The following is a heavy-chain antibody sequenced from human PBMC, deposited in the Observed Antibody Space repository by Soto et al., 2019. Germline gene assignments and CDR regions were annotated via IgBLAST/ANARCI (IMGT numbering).Heavy chain of an antibody. D-gene: IGHD2-8*01. CDR1: VASIDGFGHY. CDR2: IYYNGNT. CDR3: AREVSVNGVLDF. V-gene: IGHV4-31*03. Sequence: TLSLSCNVAVASIDGFGHYWTWILQHPGKGLEWMGYIYYNGNTYYNPSLKSRLTISLDTSKGQFSLTLTSVTAADTALYFCAREVSVNGVLDFWGQGSLVTVSS. J-gene: IGHJ4*02.